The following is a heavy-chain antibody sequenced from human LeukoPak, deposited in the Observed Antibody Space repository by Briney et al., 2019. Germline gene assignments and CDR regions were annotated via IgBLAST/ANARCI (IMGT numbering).Heavy chain of an antibody. CDR1: GYTFTSYD. CDR2: MNPNSGNT. J-gene: IGHJ6*02. D-gene: IGHD2-2*01. CDR3: ASTSCSSTSCSRYYYYGMDV. Sequence: ASVKDSCKASGYTFTSYDINWVRQATGQGLEWMGWMNPNSGNTGYAQKFQGRVTMTRNTSISTAYMELSSLRSEDTAVYYCASTSCSSTSCSRYYYYGMDVWGQGTTVTVSS. V-gene: IGHV1-8*01.